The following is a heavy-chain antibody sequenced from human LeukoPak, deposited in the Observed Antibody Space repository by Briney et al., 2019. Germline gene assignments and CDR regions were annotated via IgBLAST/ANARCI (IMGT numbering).Heavy chain of an antibody. D-gene: IGHD2-15*01. J-gene: IGHJ4*02. Sequence: GGSLRLSCATSEFTFSAYAMNWVRQAPGKGLEWVAYISPTGSTMFYAGSVKGRFTISRDNADNSLYLQMKSLRVEDTAMYYCVRGGWRIIETGGDSWGQGTLVTVSS. CDR1: EFTFSAYA. CDR2: ISPTGSTM. CDR3: VRGGWRIIETGGDS. V-gene: IGHV3-48*04.